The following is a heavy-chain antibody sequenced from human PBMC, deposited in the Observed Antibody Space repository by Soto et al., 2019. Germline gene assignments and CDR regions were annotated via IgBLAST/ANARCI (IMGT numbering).Heavy chain of an antibody. V-gene: IGHV2-5*02. CDR3: AHHTYDFWSGYYTHPFDY. J-gene: IGHJ4*02. Sequence: SGPTLVKPTQTLTLTCTFSGFSLSTSGVGVGWIRQPPGKALEWLALIYWDDDKRYSPSLKSRLTITKDTSKNQVVLTITNMDPVDTATYYCAHHTYDFWSGYYTHPFDYWGQGTLVTVSS. CDR1: GFSLSTSGVG. CDR2: IYWDDDK. D-gene: IGHD3-3*01.